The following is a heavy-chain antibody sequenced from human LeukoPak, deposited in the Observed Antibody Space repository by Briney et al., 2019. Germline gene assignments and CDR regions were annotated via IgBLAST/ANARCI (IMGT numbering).Heavy chain of an antibody. CDR2: IGTAGDT. J-gene: IGHJ6*02. Sequence: HPGGSLRLSCAASGFTFSSYDMRWVRQPTGKGLEWVSAIGTAGDTYYPGSVKGRFTISRENAKNSLHLQMNSLRAGDTAVYYCARGGSRYSYGYWSYYYYGMDVWGQGTTVTVSS. D-gene: IGHD5-18*01. CDR3: ARGGSRYSYGYWSYYYYGMDV. CDR1: GFTFSSYD. V-gene: IGHV3-13*01.